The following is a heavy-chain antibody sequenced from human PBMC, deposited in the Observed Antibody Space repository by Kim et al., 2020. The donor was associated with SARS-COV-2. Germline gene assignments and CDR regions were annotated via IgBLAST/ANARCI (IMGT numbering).Heavy chain of an antibody. CDR3: TRDEQHYDFWSGYFDYYYYYMDV. V-gene: IGHV3-49*04. CDR2: IRSKAYGGTT. Sequence: GGSLRLSCTASGFTFGDYAMSWVRQAPGKGLEWVGFIRSKAYGGTTEYAASVKGRFTISRDDSKSIAYLQMNSLKTEDTAVYYCTRDEQHYDFWSGYFDYYYYYMDVGGKGTTVTVS. J-gene: IGHJ6*03. CDR1: GFTFGDYA. D-gene: IGHD3-3*01.